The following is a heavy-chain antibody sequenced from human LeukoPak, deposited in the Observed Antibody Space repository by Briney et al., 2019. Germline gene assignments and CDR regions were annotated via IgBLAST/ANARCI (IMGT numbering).Heavy chain of an antibody. V-gene: IGHV1-69*06. CDR2: IIPIFGTA. Sequence: ASVKVSCKASGGTFSSYAISWVRQAPGQGLEWMGGIIPIFGTANYAQKFQGRVTITADKSTSTAYMELSSLRSEDTAVYYCARDVEHYYDSSGYKDYWGQGTLVTVSS. D-gene: IGHD3-22*01. CDR1: GGTFSSYA. J-gene: IGHJ4*02. CDR3: ARDVEHYYDSSGYKDY.